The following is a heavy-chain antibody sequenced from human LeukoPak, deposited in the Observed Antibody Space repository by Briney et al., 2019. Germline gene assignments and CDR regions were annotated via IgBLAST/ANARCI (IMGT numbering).Heavy chain of an antibody. D-gene: IGHD2-2*01. J-gene: IGHJ3*02. V-gene: IGHV1-69*04. CDR1: GGTFSSYA. CDR3: ARGPDIVVLNNAFDI. Sequence: SVKVSCKASGGTFSSYAISWVRQAPGQGLEWMGRIIPILGIANYAQKFQGRVTITADKSTSTAYMELSSLRSEDTAVYYCARGPDIVVLNNAFDIWGQGTMVTVSS. CDR2: IIPILGIA.